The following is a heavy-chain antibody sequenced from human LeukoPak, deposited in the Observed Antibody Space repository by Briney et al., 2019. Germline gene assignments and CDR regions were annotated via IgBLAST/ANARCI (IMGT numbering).Heavy chain of an antibody. J-gene: IGHJ4*02. D-gene: IGHD6-13*01. V-gene: IGHV1-2*02. CDR1: GYIFSNYG. Sequence: ASVKVSCKASGYIFSNYGISWVRQAPGHGLEWMGWINPNSGDTNYTQKFQNRVTVTRDTSISTAYMELNMLRSDDTAMYYCARGTTAGRDWGQGTLVTVSS. CDR3: ARGTTAGRD. CDR2: INPNSGDT.